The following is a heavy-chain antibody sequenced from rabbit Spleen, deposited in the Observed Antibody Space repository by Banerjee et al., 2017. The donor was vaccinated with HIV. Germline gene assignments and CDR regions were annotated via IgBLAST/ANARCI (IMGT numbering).Heavy chain of an antibody. J-gene: IGHJ4*01. D-gene: IGHD1-1*01. CDR1: GFSFSSSDY. Sequence: QSLEESGGGLVQPEGSLALTCKASGFSFSSSDYICWVRQAPGKGLEWISCIAGSSSGFTYSATWAKGRFTISKTSSTTVTLQMTSLTAADTATYFCARDLVAVIGWNFSLWGQGTLVTVS. CDR3: ARDLVAVIGWNFSL. CDR2: IAGSSSGFT. V-gene: IGHV1S40*01.